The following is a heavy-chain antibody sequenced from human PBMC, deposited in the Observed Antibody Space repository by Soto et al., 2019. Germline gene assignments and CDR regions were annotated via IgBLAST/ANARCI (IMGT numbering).Heavy chain of an antibody. CDR1: GGTFSTCS. CDR3: TIGSWSGEVFDI. CDR2: IIPMLGIA. V-gene: IGHV1-69*02. Sequence: QVQLVQSGAEVKKPGSAVKVSCKDSGGTFSTCSTFWVRQAPGQGLEWMGRIIPMLGIANYAQKFQGRVTITADKSTGTAYMELSSLRSEDTALYYCTIGSWSGEVFDIWGQGTMVTVSS. J-gene: IGHJ3*02. D-gene: IGHD2-21*01.